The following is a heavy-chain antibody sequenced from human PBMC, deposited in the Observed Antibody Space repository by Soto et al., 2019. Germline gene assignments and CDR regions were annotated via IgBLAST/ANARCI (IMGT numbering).Heavy chain of an antibody. CDR3: AKGRTRDIVGATVYFDY. Sequence: EVQLLESGGGLVQPGGSLRLSCAASGFTFSNYAMSWVRQAPGKGLEWVSIISGSGGSTYYGDSVKGRFTISRDNSKNRLYMQMNSLRAEDTAVYYCAKGRTRDIVGATVYFDYWGQGTLVTVCS. D-gene: IGHD5-12*01. CDR1: GFTFSNYA. CDR2: ISGSGGST. J-gene: IGHJ4*02. V-gene: IGHV3-23*01.